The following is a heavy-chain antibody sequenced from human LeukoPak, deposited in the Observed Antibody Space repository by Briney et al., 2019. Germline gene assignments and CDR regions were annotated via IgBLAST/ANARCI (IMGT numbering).Heavy chain of an antibody. D-gene: IGHD1-26*01. CDR3: TTDRWELLSAFDI. CDR1: GFTFSNAW. CDR2: IKSKTDGGTT. Sequence: PGGSLRLSCAASGFTFSNAWMSWVRQAPGKGLEWVGRIKSKTDGGTTDYAAHVKGRFTISRDDSKNTLYLQMNSLKTEDTAVYYCTTDRWELLSAFDIWGQGTMVTVSS. V-gene: IGHV3-15*01. J-gene: IGHJ3*02.